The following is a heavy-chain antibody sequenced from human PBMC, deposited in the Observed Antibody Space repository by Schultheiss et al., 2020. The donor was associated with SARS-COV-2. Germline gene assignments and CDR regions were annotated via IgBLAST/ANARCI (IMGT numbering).Heavy chain of an antibody. J-gene: IGHJ4*02. Sequence: GESLKISCKGSGYSFTSYWIGWVRQMPGKGLEWMGWISAYNGNTNYAQKLQGRVTMTTDTSTSTAYMELRSLRSDDTAVYYCARDYDSYAPSVWWGQGTLVTVSS. CDR1: GYSFTSYW. V-gene: IGHV1-18*04. CDR3: ARDYDSYAPSVW. D-gene: IGHD5-18*01. CDR2: ISAYNGNT.